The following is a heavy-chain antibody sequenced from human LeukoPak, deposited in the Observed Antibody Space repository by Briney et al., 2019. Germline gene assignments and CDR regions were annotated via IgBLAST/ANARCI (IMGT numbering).Heavy chain of an antibody. Sequence: KPGGSLRLSCAVSGFTFTDTYMTWIRQAPGKGLESLSYISPSGTDISYADSVKGRFTISRDNAKNSLYLQMNSLRVEDTAVFYCARGGSLGERTDIWGQGTMVTVSS. CDR2: ISPSGTDI. CDR3: ARGGSLGERTDI. J-gene: IGHJ3*02. CDR1: GFTFTDTY. D-gene: IGHD3-16*01. V-gene: IGHV3-11*04.